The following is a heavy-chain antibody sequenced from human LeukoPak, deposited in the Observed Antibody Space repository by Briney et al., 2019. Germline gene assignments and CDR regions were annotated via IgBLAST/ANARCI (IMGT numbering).Heavy chain of an antibody. CDR2: IWYDGSNK. D-gene: IGHD1-26*01. J-gene: IGHJ4*02. CDR3: ARGAIYSGSFSFDY. CDR1: GFTFSSYG. V-gene: IGHV3-33*01. Sequence: PGGSLRLSCAASGFTFSSYGMHWVRQAPGKGLEGGAVIWYDGSNKYYADSVKGRFTISRDNSKNTLYLQMNSLRAEDTAVYYCARGAIYSGSFSFDYWGQGTLVTVSS.